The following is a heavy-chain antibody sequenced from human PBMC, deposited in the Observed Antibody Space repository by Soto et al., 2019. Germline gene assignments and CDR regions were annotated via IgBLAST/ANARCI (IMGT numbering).Heavy chain of an antibody. CDR2: ISAYNGNT. Sequence: ASVKVSCKTSGYTFTSYGISWVRQAPGQGLEWMGWISAYNGNTNYAQKLQGRVTMTTDTSTSTAYMELRSLRSDDTAVYYCARDGIIAYCGGDCYAGFDYWGQGTLVTVSS. V-gene: IGHV1-18*01. CDR3: ARDGIIAYCGGDCYAGFDY. D-gene: IGHD2-21*02. J-gene: IGHJ4*02. CDR1: GYTFTSYG.